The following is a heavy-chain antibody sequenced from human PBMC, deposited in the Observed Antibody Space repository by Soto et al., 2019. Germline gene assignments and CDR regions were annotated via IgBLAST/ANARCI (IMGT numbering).Heavy chain of an antibody. V-gene: IGHV1-69*13. CDR1: GGTFSSYA. CDR2: IIPIFGTA. Sequence: GASVKVSCKASGGTFSSYAISWVRQAPGQGLEWMGGIIPIFGTANYAQKFQGRVTITADESTSTAYMELSSLRSEDTAVYYCARSEDGVCYGCDYYYYYGMDVWGQGTTVTVSS. J-gene: IGHJ6*02. D-gene: IGHD2-8*01. CDR3: ARSEDGVCYGCDYYYYYGMDV.